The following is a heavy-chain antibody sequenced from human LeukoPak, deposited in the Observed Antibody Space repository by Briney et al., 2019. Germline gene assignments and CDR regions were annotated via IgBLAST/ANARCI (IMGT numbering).Heavy chain of an antibody. CDR1: GDSISSYY. J-gene: IGHJ4*02. D-gene: IGHD6-19*01. CDR3: ARHRVVGTFLIDY. V-gene: IGHV4-59*08. CDR2: IYYSGNT. Sequence: SETLSLTCIVSGDSISSYYWSWIRQPPGKGLEWIGYIYYSGNTNYNPSLKSRVTISVDTSRNQFSLKLSSVTAADTAVYYCARHRVVGTFLIDYWGQGTLVTVSS.